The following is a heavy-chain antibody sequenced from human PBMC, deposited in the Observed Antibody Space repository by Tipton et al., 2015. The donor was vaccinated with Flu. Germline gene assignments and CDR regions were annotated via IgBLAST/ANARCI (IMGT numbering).Heavy chain of an antibody. D-gene: IGHD2-15*01. CDR1: GGSISSYY. V-gene: IGHV4-59*01. J-gene: IGHJ5*02. CDR2: IYYSGST. Sequence: TLSLTCTVSGGSISSYYWSWIRQPPGKGLEWIGYIYYSGSTNYNPSLKSRVTISVDTSKNQFSLKLSSVTAADTAVYYCARGYCSGGSCYSAWGQGTLVTVSS. CDR3: ARGYCSGGSCYSA.